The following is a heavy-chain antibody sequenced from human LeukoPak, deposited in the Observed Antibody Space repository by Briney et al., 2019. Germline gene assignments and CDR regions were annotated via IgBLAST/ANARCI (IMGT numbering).Heavy chain of an antibody. V-gene: IGHV4-34*01. J-gene: IGHJ3*02. Sequence: SETLSLTCAVYGGSFSGYYWSWIRQPPGKGLEWIGEINHSGSTNYNPSLKSRVTISVDTSKNQFSLKLSSVTAADTAVYYCATTGLDDAFDIWGQGTMVTASS. D-gene: IGHD2-15*01. CDR2: INHSGST. CDR1: GGSFSGYY. CDR3: ATTGLDDAFDI.